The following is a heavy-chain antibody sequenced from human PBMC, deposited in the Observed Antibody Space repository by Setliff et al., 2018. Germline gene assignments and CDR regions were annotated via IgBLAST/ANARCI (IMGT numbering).Heavy chain of an antibody. V-gene: IGHV4-31*03. Sequence: PSETLSLTCTVSGGSISSGGYYWSWIRQHPGKGLEWIGYIYYSGSTSYYNPSLKSRVTMSMDTSKNQFSLKLSSVTAADTAIYYCARGKLRLGQLSLFYGFDIWGQGTMVTGSS. D-gene: IGHD3-16*02. CDR3: ARGKLRLGQLSLFYGFDI. CDR2: IYYSGSTS. CDR1: GGSISSGGYY. J-gene: IGHJ3*02.